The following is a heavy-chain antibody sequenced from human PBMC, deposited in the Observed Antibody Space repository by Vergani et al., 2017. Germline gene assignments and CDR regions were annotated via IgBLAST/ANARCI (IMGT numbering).Heavy chain of an antibody. J-gene: IGHJ2*01. V-gene: IGHV4-39*01. CDR2: IYNSGNG. D-gene: IGHD3-16*01. Sequence: QMQFQESGPGLVKASETLSLTFTVSGDSIISRSYYWGWIRQPPGKGLEWIGCIYNSGNGDSSSSLKSRVTISADTSKNQFSLRLTSVTAADTAVYYCASGKYYSDSTSHFRGRYFDVWGRGTLVTVPS. CDR1: GDSIISRSYY. CDR3: ASGKYYSDSTSHFRGRYFDV.